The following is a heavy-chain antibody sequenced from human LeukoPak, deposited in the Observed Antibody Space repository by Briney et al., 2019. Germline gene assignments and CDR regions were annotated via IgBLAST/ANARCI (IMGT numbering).Heavy chain of an antibody. CDR1: GFTFSSYE. D-gene: IGHD5-12*01. Sequence: GGSLRLSCAASGFTFSSYEMNWVRQAPGKGLEWVSYISSSGSTIYYADSVKGRFTISRDNAKNSPYLQMNSLRAEDTAVYYCAGGYIVGYFDYWGQGTLVTVSS. V-gene: IGHV3-48*03. CDR3: AGGYIVGYFDY. CDR2: ISSSGSTI. J-gene: IGHJ4*02.